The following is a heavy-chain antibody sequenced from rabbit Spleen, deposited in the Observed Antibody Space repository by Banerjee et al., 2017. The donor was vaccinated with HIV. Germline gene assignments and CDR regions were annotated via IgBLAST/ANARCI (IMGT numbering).Heavy chain of an antibody. V-gene: IGHV1S45*01. J-gene: IGHJ4*01. CDR2: IDSGSSGFT. CDR3: ARDNYAGGIAHFDL. D-gene: IGHD4-2*01. Sequence: QQQLEESGGGLVKPGGTLTLTCTASGVSFSSSSYMCWVRQAPGKGLEWIACIDSGSSGFTYFATWAKGRFTCSKTSSTTVTLQMTSLTAADTATYFCARDNYAGGIAHFDLWGPGTLVTVS. CDR1: GVSFSSSSY.